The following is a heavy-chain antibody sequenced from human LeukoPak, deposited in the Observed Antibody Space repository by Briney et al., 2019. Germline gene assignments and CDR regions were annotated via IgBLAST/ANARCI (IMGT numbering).Heavy chain of an antibody. CDR3: ARDAVGAIPNWFDP. V-gene: IGHV4-4*02. CDR2: ISPSGTT. J-gene: IGHJ5*02. D-gene: IGHD1-26*01. Sequence: SGTLSLTCAVSDVSIFRSNWWSWVRQPPGKGLEWIGQISPSGTTNYSPSLKSRVTISVDKSKTQFSLKLTSVTAADTAVYYCARDAVGAIPNWFDPWGQGTLVTVSS. CDR1: DVSIFRSNW.